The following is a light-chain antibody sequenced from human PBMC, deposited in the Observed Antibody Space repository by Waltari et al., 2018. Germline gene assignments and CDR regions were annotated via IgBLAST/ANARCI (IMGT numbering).Light chain of an antibody. CDR1: QSVSRY. V-gene: IGKV3-11*01. CDR2: DTF. Sequence: EIVLTQSPVTLSLSPGERATLSCGASQSVSRYLAWYQQEPGQAPRLLIYDTFSRASGIPARFSGSGSGTDFTLTISSLEPEDFAVYYCLHRSNWPPLFTFGPGTKVDIK. CDR3: LHRSNWPPLFT. J-gene: IGKJ3*01.